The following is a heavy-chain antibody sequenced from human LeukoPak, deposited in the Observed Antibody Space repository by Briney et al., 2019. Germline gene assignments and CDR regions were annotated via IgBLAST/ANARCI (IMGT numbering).Heavy chain of an antibody. J-gene: IGHJ3*02. V-gene: IGHV3-21*01. CDR2: LSSSSSYI. Sequence: GGSLRLSCAASGFTLSSYSMKWVRQAPGEGLEWGSSLSSSSSYIYYADSVKGRFTISRDNAKNSLYLQMNSLRAEDTAVYYCARVGCSSTSCFDAFDIWGQGTMVTVSS. CDR1: GFTLSSYS. D-gene: IGHD2-2*01. CDR3: ARVGCSSTSCFDAFDI.